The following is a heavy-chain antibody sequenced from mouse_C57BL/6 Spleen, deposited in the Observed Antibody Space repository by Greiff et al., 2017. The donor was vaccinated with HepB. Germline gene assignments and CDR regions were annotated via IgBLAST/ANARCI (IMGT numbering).Heavy chain of an antibody. D-gene: IGHD1-1*01. CDR3: TTGGSSYGAY. CDR2: IDPENGDT. Sequence: VQLKESGAELVRPGASVKLSCTASGFNIKDDYMHWVKQRPEQGLEWIGWIDPENGDTEYASKFQGKATITADTSSNTAYQQLSSLTSEDTAVYYCTTGGSSYGAYWGQGTLVTVSA. J-gene: IGHJ3*01. CDR1: GFNIKDDY. V-gene: IGHV14-4*01.